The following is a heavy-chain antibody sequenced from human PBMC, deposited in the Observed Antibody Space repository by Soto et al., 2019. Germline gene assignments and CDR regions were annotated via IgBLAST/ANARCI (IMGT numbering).Heavy chain of an antibody. CDR1: GYTFSDYY. Sequence: ASVKVSCKASGYTFSDYYMHWVRQAPGQGLEWMGWINPKSGDTSYAQKFQGWVTMTRDTSISTGYMELSRLRSDDTAVYYCARVKDADYRNWFDPWGQG. CDR3: ARVKDADYRNWFDP. J-gene: IGHJ5*02. V-gene: IGHV1-2*04. D-gene: IGHD4-17*01. CDR2: INPKSGDT.